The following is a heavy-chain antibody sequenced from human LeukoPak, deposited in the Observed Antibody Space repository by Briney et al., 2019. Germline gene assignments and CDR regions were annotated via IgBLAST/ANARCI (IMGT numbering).Heavy chain of an antibody. CDR2: ISDSGNT. CDR1: GFTFSKHW. Sequence: GGSLRLSCAASGFTFSKHWMHWVRQAPGKGLEWVSAISDSGNTYHADSVKGRFTISRDSSKNTLFLQMNRLRPEDAAVYYCAKAPVTTCRGAYCYPFDYWGQGTLVTVSS. D-gene: IGHD2-21*01. V-gene: IGHV3-23*01. CDR3: AKAPVTTCRGAYCYPFDY. J-gene: IGHJ4*02.